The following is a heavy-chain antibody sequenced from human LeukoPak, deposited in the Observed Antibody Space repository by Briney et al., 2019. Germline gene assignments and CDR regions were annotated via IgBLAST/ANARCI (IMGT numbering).Heavy chain of an antibody. CDR1: GFTFDDYA. Sequence: PGRSLRLSCAASGFTFDDYAMHWVRQAPGKGLEWVSGISWNSGSIGYADSVKGRFTISRDNAKNSLYLQMNSLRAEDTALYYWQRGFLGWSRAGATPTGLNYWGQGTLVTVSS. CDR2: ISWNSGSI. J-gene: IGHJ4*02. V-gene: IGHV3-9*01. CDR3: QRGFLGWSRAGATPTGLNY. D-gene: IGHD3-3*01.